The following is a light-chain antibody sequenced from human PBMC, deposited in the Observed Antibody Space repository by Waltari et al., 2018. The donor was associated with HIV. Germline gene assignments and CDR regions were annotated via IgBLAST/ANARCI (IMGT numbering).Light chain of an antibody. CDR3: QHYNNRPPLT. J-gene: IGKJ5*01. CDR2: SAS. V-gene: IGKV3-15*01. Sequence: EIVMTQSPATLSVSPGERATLSCRASQSVSTNLAGYQQKPGPAPMLLFFSASSRAAGIPARFSGSGSGTDFTLTITSPQSEDCAVYYCQHYNNRPPLTFGQGTRLEI. CDR1: QSVSTN.